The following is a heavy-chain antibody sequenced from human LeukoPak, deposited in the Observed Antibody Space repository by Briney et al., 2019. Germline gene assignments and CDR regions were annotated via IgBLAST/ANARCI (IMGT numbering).Heavy chain of an antibody. D-gene: IGHD3-22*01. CDR1: GFSVSNYY. CDR2: IYSGGST. CDR3: ARCYYDGSGFYYYFDY. Sequence: PGGSLRLSCAASGFSVSNYYMSWVRQAPGKGLEWVSVIYSGGSTYYTDSVKGRFTISRDNPKNTVFLQMGSLRGEDTAVYYCARCYYDGSGFYYYFDYWGQGTLVTVSS. V-gene: IGHV3-53*01. J-gene: IGHJ4*02.